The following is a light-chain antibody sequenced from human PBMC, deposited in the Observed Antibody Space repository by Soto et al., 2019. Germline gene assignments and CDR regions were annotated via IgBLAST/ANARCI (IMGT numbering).Light chain of an antibody. Sequence: QSALTQPPSASGSPGQSVTISCTGTSGDVGSYNYVSWYQQHPGKAPKLMIYEVTKRPSGVPDRFSGSKSGDTASLTVSGLQDEDEADYYCSSYAGSNNVVFGGGTKLTVL. CDR3: SSYAGSNNVV. CDR1: SGDVGSYNY. J-gene: IGLJ2*01. CDR2: EVT. V-gene: IGLV2-8*01.